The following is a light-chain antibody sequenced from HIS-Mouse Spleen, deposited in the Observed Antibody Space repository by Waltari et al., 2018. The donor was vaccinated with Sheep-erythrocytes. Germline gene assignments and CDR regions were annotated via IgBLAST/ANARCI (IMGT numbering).Light chain of an antibody. V-gene: IGLV2-11*02. Sequence: QSALTQPRSVSGSPGQSVTISCPGTRRDVGGSNYVSCNQQHPGKPPKLMIYDVSKRPSGVPDRFSGSKSGNTASLTISGLQAEDEADYYCCSYAGSYNHVFATGTKVTVL. J-gene: IGLJ1*01. CDR3: CSYAGSYNHV. CDR2: DVS. CDR1: RRDVGGSNY.